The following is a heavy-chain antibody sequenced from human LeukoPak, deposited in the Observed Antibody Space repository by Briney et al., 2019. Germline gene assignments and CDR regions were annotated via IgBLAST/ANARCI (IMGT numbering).Heavy chain of an antibody. V-gene: IGHV1-69*13. CDR1: GGTFIIYA. CDR3: ARTSYYGSGSSPIDP. Sequence: SVTVSCTASGGTFIIYAISWVRQAPGQGLEWMGGIIPIFGTAHYAQKFQGRVTITADESTSTDYMELSSLISEDTAVYYCARTSYYGSGSSPIDPWGQGTLVTVSS. J-gene: IGHJ5*02. CDR2: IIPIFGTA. D-gene: IGHD3-10*01.